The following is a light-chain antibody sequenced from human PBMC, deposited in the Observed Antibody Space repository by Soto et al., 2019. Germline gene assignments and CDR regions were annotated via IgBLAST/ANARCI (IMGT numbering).Light chain of an antibody. CDR2: EDD. CDR3: QSYYSDNYV. CDR1: SGNIASSY. Sequence: NFMLTQPHSVSESPGKTVTISCTRSSGNIASSYVQWYQQRPGSAPTTVIYEDDQRPSGVPHRFSGSIDTSSNSASLTISELRTEDEADYYCQSYYSDNYVFGPGTKLTVL. J-gene: IGLJ1*01. V-gene: IGLV6-57*04.